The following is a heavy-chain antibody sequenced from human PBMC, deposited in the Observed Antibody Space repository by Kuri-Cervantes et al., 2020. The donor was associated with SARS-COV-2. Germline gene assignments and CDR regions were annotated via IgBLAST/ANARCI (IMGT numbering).Heavy chain of an antibody. CDR3: AREGYYDSSGYFGDYVRMDV. CDR1: GYIFTSYG. V-gene: IGHV1-18*01. J-gene: IGHJ6*02. Sequence: ASVKVSCKASGYIFTSYGISWVRQAPGQGLEWMGWISAYNGNTNYAQKLQGRVTMTTDTSTSTAYMELRSLRSDDTAVYYCAREGYYDSSGYFGDYVRMDVWGQGTTVTVSS. D-gene: IGHD3-22*01. CDR2: ISAYNGNT.